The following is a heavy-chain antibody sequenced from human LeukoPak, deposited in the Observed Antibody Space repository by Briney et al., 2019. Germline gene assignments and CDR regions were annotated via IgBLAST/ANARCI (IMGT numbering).Heavy chain of an antibody. Sequence: GGSLRLSCAASGFTFSSYWMSWVRQAPGKGLEWVANIKQDGSEKYYVDSVKGRLTISRDNAKNSLYLQMNSLRAEDTAVYYCARGVQWLLYYFDYWGQGTLVTVSS. J-gene: IGHJ4*02. V-gene: IGHV3-7*01. CDR2: IKQDGSEK. CDR1: GFTFSSYW. CDR3: ARGVQWLLYYFDY. D-gene: IGHD3-22*01.